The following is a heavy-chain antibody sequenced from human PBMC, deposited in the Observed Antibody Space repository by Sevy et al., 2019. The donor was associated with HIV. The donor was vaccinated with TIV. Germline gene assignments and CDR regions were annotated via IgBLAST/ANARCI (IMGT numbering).Heavy chain of an antibody. CDR2: FDPEDGER. V-gene: IGHV1-24*01. CDR3: SATREYYSDSYGYFDY. CDR1: GHTLTDLS. D-gene: IGHD3-22*01. J-gene: IGHJ4*02. Sequence: ASVKVSCKASGHTLTDLSMHWVRQAPGKGFEWIGRFDPEDGERIYAGKFQGRVTMTEDTSTETAYMELSSLRSEDTAVYYCSATREYYSDSYGYFDYWGQGTLVTVSS.